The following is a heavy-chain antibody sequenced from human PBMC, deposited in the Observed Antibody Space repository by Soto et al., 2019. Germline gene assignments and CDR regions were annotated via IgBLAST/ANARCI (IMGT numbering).Heavy chain of an antibody. CDR2: IIPIFGTA. J-gene: IGHJ4*02. CDR1: GGTFSSYA. D-gene: IGHD1-26*01. V-gene: IGHV1-69*06. Sequence: QVQLVQSGAEVKKPGSSVKVSCKASGGTFSSYAISWVRQAPGQGLEWMGGIIPIFGTANYAQKFQGRLTITADKSTSTAYMELSSLRSEDTAVYYCAREKWELLRVGFFDYWGQGTLVTVSS. CDR3: AREKWELLRVGFFDY.